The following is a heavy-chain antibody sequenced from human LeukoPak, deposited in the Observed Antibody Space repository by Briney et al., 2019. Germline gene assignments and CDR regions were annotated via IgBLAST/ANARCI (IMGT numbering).Heavy chain of an antibody. D-gene: IGHD3-10*01. CDR2: IYSGGST. V-gene: IGHV3-53*01. Sequence: GGSLRLSCAASGFTVSSNYMSWVRQAPGKGLEWVSVIYSGGSTYYADSVKGRFTISRDNSKNTLYLQMNSLRAEDTAVYYCARDLGWFGESPPYYYYYGMDVWGQGTTVTVSS. J-gene: IGHJ6*02. CDR3: ARDLGWFGESPPYYYYYGMDV. CDR1: GFTVSSNY.